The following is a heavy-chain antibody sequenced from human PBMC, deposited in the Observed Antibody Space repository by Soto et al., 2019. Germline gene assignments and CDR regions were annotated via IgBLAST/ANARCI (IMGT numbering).Heavy chain of an antibody. CDR3: ARFSAGGYDKGPDVFDM. CDR2: IYYSGST. D-gene: IGHD5-12*01. CDR1: GGSIRSGGHY. J-gene: IGHJ3*02. Sequence: QVQLQESGPGLAKPSQTLSLTCTVSGGSIRSGGHYWSWIRQHPGKGLEWIGYIYYSGSTYDNPSLKRRIRISLATSTNQFSLKLSSVTAADTSVYYCARFSAGGYDKGPDVFDMWGEGTMVTVSS. V-gene: IGHV4-31*03.